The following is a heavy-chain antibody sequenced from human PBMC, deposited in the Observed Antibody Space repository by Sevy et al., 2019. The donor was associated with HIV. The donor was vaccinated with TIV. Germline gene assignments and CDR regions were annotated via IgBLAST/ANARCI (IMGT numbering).Heavy chain of an antibody. V-gene: IGHV3-7*01. J-gene: IGHJ4*02. CDR1: GFSFSSYW. D-gene: IGHD3-22*01. Sequence: GGSLRLSCAASGFSFSSYWMHWVRQAPGKGLEWGANIKQDESEKYYVASVKGRFTISSDNAKNAVYLQMNGLRPGDTAIYYCASGNSGSFDYWGQGTLVTVSS. CDR2: IKQDESEK. CDR3: ASGNSGSFDY.